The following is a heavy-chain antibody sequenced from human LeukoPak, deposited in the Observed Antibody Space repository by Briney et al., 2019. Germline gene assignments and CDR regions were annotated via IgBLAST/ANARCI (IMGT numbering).Heavy chain of an antibody. J-gene: IGHJ3*02. Sequence: GGSLRLSCAASGFTVSSNEMSWVRQAPGKGLEWVSSISGGSTYYADSRKGRFTISRDNSKNTLYLQMNSLRAEDTAVYYCARDLGVCEAFDIWGQGTMVTVSS. V-gene: IGHV3-38-3*01. CDR1: GFTVSSNE. CDR3: ARDLGVCEAFDI. CDR2: ISGGST. D-gene: IGHD3-16*01.